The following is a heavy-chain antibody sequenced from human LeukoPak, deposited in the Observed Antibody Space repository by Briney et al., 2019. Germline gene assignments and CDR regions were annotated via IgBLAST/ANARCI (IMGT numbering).Heavy chain of an antibody. D-gene: IGHD3-16*02. Sequence: ETLSLTCTVSGGSISSYYWSWIRQPPGKGLEWVSAISGSGGSTYYADSVKGRFTISRDNSKNTLYLQMNSLRAEDTAVYYCAKQNSRYVVITFGGVIVNYWGQGTLVTVSS. CDR3: AKQNSRYVVITFGGVIVNY. V-gene: IGHV3-23*01. J-gene: IGHJ4*02. CDR1: GGSISSYY. CDR2: ISGSGGST.